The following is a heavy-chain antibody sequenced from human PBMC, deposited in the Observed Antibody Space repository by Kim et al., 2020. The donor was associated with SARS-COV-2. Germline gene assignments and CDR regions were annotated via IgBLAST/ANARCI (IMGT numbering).Heavy chain of an antibody. D-gene: IGHD6-19*01. CDR1: GGSISSSNW. CDR3: ARVPIAVAGIDY. V-gene: IGHV4-4*02. CDR2: IYHSGST. Sequence: SETLSLTCSVSGGSISSSNWWSWVRQPPGKGLEWIGEIYHSGSTNYNPSLKSRVTISVDKSKNQFSLKLSSVTAADTAVYYCARVPIAVAGIDYWGQGTLVTVSS. J-gene: IGHJ4*02.